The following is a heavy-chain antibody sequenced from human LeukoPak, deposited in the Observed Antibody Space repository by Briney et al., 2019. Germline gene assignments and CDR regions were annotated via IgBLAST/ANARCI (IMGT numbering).Heavy chain of an antibody. CDR1: GYTFSRYA. Sequence: PGGSLRLSCAASGYTFSRYAMHWVRQAPGKGLEWVAVVASDGNDKHHADSVKGRFTISRVNSENTLYLQMNSLRADDTAVYYCARDNTIGAADYYFDYWGQGTLVTVSS. D-gene: IGHD6-13*01. CDR3: ARDNTIGAADYYFDY. CDR2: VASDGNDK. V-gene: IGHV3-30*04. J-gene: IGHJ4*02.